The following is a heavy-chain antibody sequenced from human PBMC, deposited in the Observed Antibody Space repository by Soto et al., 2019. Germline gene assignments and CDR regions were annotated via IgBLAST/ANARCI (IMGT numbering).Heavy chain of an antibody. Sequence: SETLSLTCTVSGDSISSADYYWSWIRQTPGKGLERIGHIFYSGTTYYNPSLKSRLTISVDTSKNHFSLRLTSATAADTAVYYCARDLWVEPELYYYGVDVWGQGTTVTVS. D-gene: IGHD1-1*01. CDR2: IFYSGTT. V-gene: IGHV4-30-4*02. J-gene: IGHJ6*02. CDR1: GDSISSADYY. CDR3: ARDLWVEPELYYYGVDV.